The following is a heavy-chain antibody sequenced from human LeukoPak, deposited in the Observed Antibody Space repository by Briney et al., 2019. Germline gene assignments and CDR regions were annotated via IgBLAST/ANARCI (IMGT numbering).Heavy chain of an antibody. CDR2: FDPEDGET. Sequence: GASVKVSCKVSGYTLTELSMHWVRQAPGKGLEWMGGFDPEDGETIYAQKFQGRVTMTEDTSTDTAYMELSSLRSEDTAVYYCATRGVGNYYYYYYMDVWGKGTTVTVSS. V-gene: IGHV1-24*01. J-gene: IGHJ6*03. CDR1: GYTLTELS. D-gene: IGHD2-8*01. CDR3: ATRGVGNYYYYYYMDV.